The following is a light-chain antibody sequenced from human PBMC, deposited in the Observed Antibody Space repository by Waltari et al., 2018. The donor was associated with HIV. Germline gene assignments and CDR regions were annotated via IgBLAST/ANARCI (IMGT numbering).Light chain of an antibody. CDR2: WAS. J-gene: IGKJ1*01. CDR1: QTILYSSNNKNY. V-gene: IGKV4-1*01. Sequence: DIVMTQSPDYLVVSLGERATINCKSSQTILYSSNNKNYLAWYQQKPGQPPKLLIYWASTRESGVPDRFSGSGSGSDFTLTISSLQAEDVAVYYCQQYYDTPQTFGQGTKVEIK. CDR3: QQYYDTPQT.